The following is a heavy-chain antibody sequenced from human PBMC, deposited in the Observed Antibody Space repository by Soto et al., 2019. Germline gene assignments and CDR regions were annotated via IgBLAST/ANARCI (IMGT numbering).Heavy chain of an antibody. CDR2: ISAHSGKT. J-gene: IGHJ4*02. Sequence: QVHLVQSGAEVKKPGASVKVSCKGSGYAFTTYGITWVRQAPGQGLEWMGWISAHSGKTNYAQKLQSRVTVTRDTSTSTAYMELRGLRSDDTAVYYCARGRYGDYWGQGAMVTVSS. CDR3: ARGRYGDY. V-gene: IGHV1-18*01. CDR1: GYAFTTYG. D-gene: IGHD1-1*01.